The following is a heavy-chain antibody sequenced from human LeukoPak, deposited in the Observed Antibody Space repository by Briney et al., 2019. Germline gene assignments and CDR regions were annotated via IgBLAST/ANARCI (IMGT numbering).Heavy chain of an antibody. Sequence: GGSLTLSCAVSGFTFSRYWMSWVRQAPGKGLEWVANINQDGSEKYYVDSVKGRFTISRDNAKSSLYLHMNSVRDEDTAVYYCARGDSPCDYWGQGTLVTVSS. D-gene: IGHD3-22*01. CDR1: GFTFSRYW. J-gene: IGHJ4*02. V-gene: IGHV3-7*05. CDR3: ARGDSPCDY. CDR2: INQDGSEK.